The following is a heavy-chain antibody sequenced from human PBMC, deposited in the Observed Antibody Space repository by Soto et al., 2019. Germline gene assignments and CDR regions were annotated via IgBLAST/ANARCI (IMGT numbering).Heavy chain of an antibody. CDR2: ISAYNGNT. CDR3: ARDRALLAASPGY. J-gene: IGHJ4*02. V-gene: IGHV1-18*01. Sequence: QVQLVQSGGEVKKPGASVKISWRASGYTFTSNHINWVRQAPGQGLEWMGWISAYNGNTNYAQKFQGRVTMTTDTSTSTAYMELRSLRSDYTAVYYCARDRALLAASPGYWGQGTLVTVSS. D-gene: IGHD2-15*01. CDR1: GYTFTSNH.